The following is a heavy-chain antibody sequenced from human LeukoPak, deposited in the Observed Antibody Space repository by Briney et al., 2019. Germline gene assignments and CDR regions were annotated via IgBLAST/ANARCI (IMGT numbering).Heavy chain of an antibody. Sequence: GGSLRLSCAASGFTFSSYGMHWVRQAPGKGLEWVAFIRYDGSNKYYADSVKGRFTISRDNSKNTLYLQMNSPRAEDTAVYYCAKDPGRDYSNYVRYFDYWGQGTLVTVSS. V-gene: IGHV3-30*02. J-gene: IGHJ4*02. CDR1: GFTFSSYG. CDR2: IRYDGSNK. D-gene: IGHD4-11*01. CDR3: AKDPGRDYSNYVRYFDY.